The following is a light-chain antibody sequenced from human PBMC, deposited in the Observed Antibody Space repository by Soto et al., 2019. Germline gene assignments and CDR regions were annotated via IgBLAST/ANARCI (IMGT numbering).Light chain of an antibody. Sequence: DIVLTQSPATLSLSPGERATLSCRASQSVSRYLAWYQQKPGQAPRLLIYDASNRATGIPARFSGSGSGTDFTLTISSLEPEYFAVYYCQQRSDWPSTFGGGTKVEI. J-gene: IGKJ4*01. CDR3: QQRSDWPST. V-gene: IGKV3-11*01. CDR1: QSVSRY. CDR2: DAS.